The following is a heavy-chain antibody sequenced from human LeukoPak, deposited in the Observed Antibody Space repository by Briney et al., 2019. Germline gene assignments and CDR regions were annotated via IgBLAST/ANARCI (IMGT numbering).Heavy chain of an antibody. V-gene: IGHV3-23*01. D-gene: IGHD3-22*01. J-gene: IGHJ4*02. CDR2: ISGSSGST. CDR3: AKMSAGYYDSSGYQFDY. Sequence: GGSLRLSCAASGFTFTSYAMSWVRQAPGKGLEWVSSISGSSGSTYYADSVKGRFTISRDNSKNTLFLQMNSLRAEDTAVYYCAKMSAGYYDSSGYQFDYWGQGTLVTVSS. CDR1: GFTFTSYA.